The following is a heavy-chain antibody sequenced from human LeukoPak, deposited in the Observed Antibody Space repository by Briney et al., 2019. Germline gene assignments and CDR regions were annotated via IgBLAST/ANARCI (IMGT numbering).Heavy chain of an antibody. CDR2: ISAYNGNT. J-gene: IGHJ4*02. CDR1: GYTFTSYG. D-gene: IGHD2-2*01. CDR3: ARDRGEEYQLPPTERSFDY. V-gene: IGHV1-18*01. Sequence: GASVKVSCKASGYTFTSYGISWVRQAPGQGLEWMGWISAYNGNTNYAQKLQGRVTMTTDTSTSTAYMELRSLRSDDTAVYYCARDRGEEYQLPPTERSFDYWGQGTLVTVSS.